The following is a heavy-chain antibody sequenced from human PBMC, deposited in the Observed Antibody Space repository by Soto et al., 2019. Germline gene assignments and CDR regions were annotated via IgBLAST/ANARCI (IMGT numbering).Heavy chain of an antibody. J-gene: IGHJ6*02. Sequence: EVQLVQSGAEVKKPGESLKISCKRSGYSFTSYWIGWVRQMPGKGLELMGIIYPGDSDTRSSPSFQGQVTISADKSISTAYLQWSSLKASDTAMYYCARTAAAGKYYYGMDVWGQGTTVTVSS. V-gene: IGHV5-51*01. CDR1: GYSFTSYW. CDR2: IYPGDSDT. D-gene: IGHD6-13*01. CDR3: ARTAAAGKYYYGMDV.